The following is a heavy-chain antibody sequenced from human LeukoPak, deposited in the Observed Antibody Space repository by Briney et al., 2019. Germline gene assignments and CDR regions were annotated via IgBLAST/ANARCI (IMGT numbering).Heavy chain of an antibody. V-gene: IGHV3-73*01. CDR2: IRSKANSYAT. D-gene: IGHD3-22*01. Sequence: GGSLRLSCVASGFTFSGSAMHWVRQASGKGLEWVGRIRSKANSYATAYAASVKGRFTISRDDSKNTAYLQMNSLKTEDTAVYYCTRLYYYDSSGYPIDYWGQGTLVTVSS. J-gene: IGHJ4*02. CDR3: TRLYYYDSSGYPIDY. CDR1: GFTFSGSA.